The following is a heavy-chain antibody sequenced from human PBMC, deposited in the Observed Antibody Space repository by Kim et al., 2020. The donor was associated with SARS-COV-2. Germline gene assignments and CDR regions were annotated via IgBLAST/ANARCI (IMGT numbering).Heavy chain of an antibody. V-gene: IGHV3-48*02. D-gene: IGHD1-20*01. CDR1: GFTFSAYS. CDR3: ARVLSKITITPDGMDV. J-gene: IGHJ6*02. CDR2: ISGSSTTI. Sequence: GGSLRLSCAASGFTFSAYSMNWVRQAPGKGLEWISYISGSSTTIYYADSVRGRFTISRDDDKNSLFLHVNSLRDEDSAVYYCARVLSKITITPDGMDVWGQGTTVTVSS.